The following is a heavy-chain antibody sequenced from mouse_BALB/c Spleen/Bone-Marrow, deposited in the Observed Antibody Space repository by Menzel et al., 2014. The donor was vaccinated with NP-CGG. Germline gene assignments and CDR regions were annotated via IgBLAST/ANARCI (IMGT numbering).Heavy chain of an antibody. V-gene: IGHV1S22*01. CDR1: GYTFTSYW. Sequence: LQQSGSELVRPGASVKLSCKASGYTFTSYWIHWVKQRPGQGLEWIGNIYPGSGTINYDEKFKNKATLTVDTSSSRAHMQLSSLTSEDSAVYYCRRYDYTMDYWGQGTSVTVSS. J-gene: IGHJ4*01. CDR2: IYPGSGTI. CDR3: RRYDYTMDY. D-gene: IGHD1-1*01.